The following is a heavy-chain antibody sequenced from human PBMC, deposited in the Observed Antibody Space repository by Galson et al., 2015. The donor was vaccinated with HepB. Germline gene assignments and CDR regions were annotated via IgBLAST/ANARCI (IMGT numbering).Heavy chain of an antibody. V-gene: IGHV3-23*01. J-gene: IGHJ4*02. CDR2: ISGSGGST. D-gene: IGHD3-22*01. CDR1: GFTFSSYA. CDR3: AKDLDDSSGYGDY. Sequence: SLRLSCGASGFTFSSYAMSWVRQAPGKGLEWVSAISGSGGSTYYADSVKGRFTISRDNSKNTLYLQMNSLRAEDTAVYYCAKDLDDSSGYGDYWGQGTLVTVSS.